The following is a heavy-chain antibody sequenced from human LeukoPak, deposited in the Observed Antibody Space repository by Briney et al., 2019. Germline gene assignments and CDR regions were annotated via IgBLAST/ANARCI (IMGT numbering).Heavy chain of an antibody. J-gene: IGHJ4*02. CDR1: GGSISSYY. D-gene: IGHD3-22*01. Sequence: SETLSLTCTVSGGSISSYYWSWIRQPPGKGLEWIGEINHSGSTNYNPSLKSRVTISVDTSKNQFSLKLSSVTAADTAVYYCATSSGYFLYYFDYWGQGTLVTVSS. V-gene: IGHV4-34*01. CDR3: ATSSGYFLYYFDY. CDR2: INHSGST.